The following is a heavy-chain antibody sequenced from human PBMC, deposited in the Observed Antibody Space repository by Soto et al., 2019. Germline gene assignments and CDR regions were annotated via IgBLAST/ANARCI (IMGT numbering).Heavy chain of an antibody. Sequence: PSETLSLTCTVSGGSISSYYWSWIRQPPGKGLEWIGYIYYSGSTNYNPSLKSRVTISVDASKNQFSLKLTSVTAADTAVYYCERRDGGCLHYWGQGTLVTVSS. V-gene: IGHV4-59*12. D-gene: IGHD2-15*01. CDR3: ERRDGGCLHY. J-gene: IGHJ4*02. CDR1: GGSISSYY. CDR2: IYYSGST.